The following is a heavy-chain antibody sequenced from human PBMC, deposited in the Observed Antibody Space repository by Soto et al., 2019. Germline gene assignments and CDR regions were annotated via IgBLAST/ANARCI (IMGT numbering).Heavy chain of an antibody. Sequence: GGSLRLSCAASGFTFSDYAMHWVRQAPGKGLEWMAIISYDGSKKYYADSVKGRFTISRDNSKNTLYLQMSSLRAEDTAVYYCANGGYDRNDAFDIWGQGTMVTVSS. CDR3: ANGGYDRNDAFDI. D-gene: IGHD3-22*01. V-gene: IGHV3-30*04. CDR1: GFTFSDYA. J-gene: IGHJ3*02. CDR2: ISYDGSKK.